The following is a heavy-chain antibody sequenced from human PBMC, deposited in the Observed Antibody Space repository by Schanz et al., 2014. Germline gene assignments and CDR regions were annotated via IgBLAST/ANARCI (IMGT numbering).Heavy chain of an antibody. J-gene: IGHJ4*02. CDR1: GFTFSTFA. Sequence: EVQLVESGGDLVQPGGSLRLSCSASGFTFSTFAMHWVRQAPGKGLEWVSFIYIGGNTYYADSVKGRFTISRDNSKNTVYIQMNSLRAEDTAVYYCARGGPAYYFDDWGQGTLXTVSS. CDR3: ARGGPAYYFDD. V-gene: IGHV3-66*01. CDR2: IYIGGNT.